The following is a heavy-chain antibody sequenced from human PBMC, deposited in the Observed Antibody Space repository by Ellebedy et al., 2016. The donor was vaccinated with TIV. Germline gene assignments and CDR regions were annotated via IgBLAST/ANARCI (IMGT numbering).Heavy chain of an antibody. D-gene: IGHD3-3*01. J-gene: IGHJ6*02. Sequence: AASVKVSCKASGYTFTSYDINWVRQATGQGLEWMGWMNPNSGNTGYAQKFQGRVTMTRNTSISTAYMELSSLRSEDTAVYYCARFVVDYDFWSGYYSAYYYYYGMDVWGQGTTVTVSS. CDR1: GYTFTSYD. V-gene: IGHV1-8*01. CDR2: MNPNSGNT. CDR3: ARFVVDYDFWSGYYSAYYYYYGMDV.